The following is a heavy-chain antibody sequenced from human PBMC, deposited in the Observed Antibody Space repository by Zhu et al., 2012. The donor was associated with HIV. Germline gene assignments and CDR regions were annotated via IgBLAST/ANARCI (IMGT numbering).Heavy chain of an antibody. J-gene: IGHJ4*02. CDR1: GGSISRSNYY. D-gene: IGHD2-2*01. V-gene: IGHV4-39*01. CDR3: ASRYCSSSSCLYDY. Sequence: QVQLQESGPGLVKPSETLSLICTVSGGSISRSNYYWGWIRQPPGKGLEWIGSIYYSGEHLLQPVPQESSHHIHGHVKNQFSLKLRSVTAADTAVYYCASRYCSSSSCLYDYWGQGTLVHRLL. CDR2: IYYSGEH.